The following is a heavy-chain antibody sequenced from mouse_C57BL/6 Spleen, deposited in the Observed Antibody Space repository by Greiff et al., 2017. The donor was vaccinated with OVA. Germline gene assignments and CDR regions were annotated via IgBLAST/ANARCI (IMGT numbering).Heavy chain of an antibody. D-gene: IGHD1-1*01. CDR1: GYTFTDYY. CDR2: IFPGSGST. V-gene: IGHV1-75*01. CDR3: ARSYGSSYDYFDY. J-gene: IGHJ2*01. Sequence: QVQLKESGPELVKPGASVKISCKASGYTFTDYYINWVKQRPGQGLEWIGWIFPGSGSTYYNEKFKGKATLTVDKSSSTAYMLLSSLTSEDSAVYFCARSYGSSYDYFDYWGQGTTLTVSS.